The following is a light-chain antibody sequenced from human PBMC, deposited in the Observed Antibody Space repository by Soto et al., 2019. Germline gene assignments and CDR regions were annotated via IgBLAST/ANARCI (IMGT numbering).Light chain of an antibody. CDR2: WAS. J-gene: IGKJ1*01. V-gene: IGKV4-1*01. Sequence: DIVMTQSPDSLAVSLGERATINCKSSQSVIYSSNNKNYLAWYQQKPGQPPKLLIYWASTRESGVPDRYSGSGSGTDFTLTISSLQAEDVAVYYCQPYFRPWTFGQGTKVEIK. CDR3: QPYFRPWT. CDR1: QSVIYSSNNKNY.